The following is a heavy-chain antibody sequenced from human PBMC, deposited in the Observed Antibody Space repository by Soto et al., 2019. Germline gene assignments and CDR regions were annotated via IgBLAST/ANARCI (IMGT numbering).Heavy chain of an antibody. D-gene: IGHD2-2*01. CDR1: GYTFTSYG. CDR2: ISAYNGNT. J-gene: IGHJ6*02. CDR3: ARALIVVVPAATPNYYYYGMDV. V-gene: IGHV1-18*01. Sequence: ASVKVSCKASGYTFTSYGISWVRQAPGQSLEWMGWISAYNGNTNYAQKLQGRVTMTTDTSTSTAYMELRSLRSDDTAVYYCARALIVVVPAATPNYYYYGMDVWGQGTTVTVSS.